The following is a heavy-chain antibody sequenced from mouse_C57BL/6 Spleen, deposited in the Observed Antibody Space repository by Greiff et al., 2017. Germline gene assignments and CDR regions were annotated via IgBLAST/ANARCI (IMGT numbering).Heavy chain of an antibody. CDR1: GYTFTDYY. CDR2: INPNNGGT. Sequence: VQLQQSGPELVKPGASVKISCKASGYTFTDYYMNWVKQSHGKSLEWIGDINPNNGGTSYNQKFKGKATLTVDKSSSTAYMELRSLTSEDSAVYYCARSRTTVVDYWGQGTTLTVSS. CDR3: ARSRTTVVDY. J-gene: IGHJ2*01. V-gene: IGHV1-26*01. D-gene: IGHD1-1*01.